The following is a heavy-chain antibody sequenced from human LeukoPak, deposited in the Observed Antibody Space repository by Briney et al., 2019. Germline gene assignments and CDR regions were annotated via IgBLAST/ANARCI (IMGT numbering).Heavy chain of an antibody. J-gene: IGHJ4*02. D-gene: IGHD3-10*01. CDR3: AGGTMVRGVFDY. V-gene: IGHV1-69*05. CDR1: RGTFSSYA. CDR2: IIPIFGTA. Sequence: SVKVSCKASRGTFSSYAISWVRQAPGQGLEWMGGIIPIFGTANYAQKFQGRVTITTDESTSTAYMELSSLRSEDTAVYYCAGGTMVRGVFDYWGQGTLVTVSS.